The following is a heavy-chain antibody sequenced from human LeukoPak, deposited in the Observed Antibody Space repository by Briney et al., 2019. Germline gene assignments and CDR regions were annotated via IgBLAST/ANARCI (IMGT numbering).Heavy chain of an antibody. V-gene: IGHV4-38-2*01. CDR1: GYSISSGYY. CDR3: ARQLYEIDI. Sequence: SETLSLTCAVSGYSISSGYYRGWIRQPPGKGLEWIGSIYHSGSTHYNPSLKSRVTISVDTSKNQFSLKLSSVTAADTAVYYCARQLYEIDIWGQGTMVTVSS. D-gene: IGHD2-2*02. J-gene: IGHJ3*02. CDR2: IYHSGST.